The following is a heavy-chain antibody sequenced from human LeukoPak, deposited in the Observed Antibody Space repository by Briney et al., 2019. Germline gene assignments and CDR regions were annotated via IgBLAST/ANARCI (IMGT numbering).Heavy chain of an antibody. CDR2: IKWNGGST. J-gene: IGHJ4*02. Sequence: GGSLRLSCAASGFTFDDYGMSWVRQAPGKGLEWVSGIKWNGGSTGYADSVKGRFTISRDNSKNTLYLQMNSLRAEDTALYYCVRYDFWSGAKGGDYWGQGTLVTVSS. CDR3: VRYDFWSGAKGGDY. CDR1: GFTFDDYG. D-gene: IGHD3-3*01. V-gene: IGHV3-20*04.